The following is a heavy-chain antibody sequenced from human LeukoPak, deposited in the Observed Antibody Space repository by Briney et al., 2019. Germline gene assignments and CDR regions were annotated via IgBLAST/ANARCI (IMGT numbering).Heavy chain of an antibody. D-gene: IGHD3-22*01. V-gene: IGHV3-30-3*01. CDR1: GFTFSSYA. Sequence: GGSLRLSCAASGFTFSSYAMHWVRQAPGKGLEWVAVISYDGSNKYYADSVKGRFTISRDNSKNTLYLQMNSLRAEDTAVYYCARVDRDSSGYYYTYYYYGMDVWGQGTTVTVSS. J-gene: IGHJ6*02. CDR2: ISYDGSNK. CDR3: ARVDRDSSGYYYTYYYYGMDV.